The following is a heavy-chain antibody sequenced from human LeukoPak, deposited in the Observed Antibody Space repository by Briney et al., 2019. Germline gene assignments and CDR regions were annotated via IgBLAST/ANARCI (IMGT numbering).Heavy chain of an antibody. V-gene: IGHV3-30*18. CDR1: GFTFSRYG. CDR3: AKDTCSGGSCYYYYGMDV. J-gene: IGHJ6*02. Sequence: GGSLRLSCAASGFTFSRYGIHWVRQAPGKGLEWVAVISYDGSNNYYADSVKGRFTISRDNSKNTLYLQMISLRAEDTAVYYCAKDTCSGGSCYYYYGMDVWGQGTTVTVFS. D-gene: IGHD2-15*01. CDR2: ISYDGSNN.